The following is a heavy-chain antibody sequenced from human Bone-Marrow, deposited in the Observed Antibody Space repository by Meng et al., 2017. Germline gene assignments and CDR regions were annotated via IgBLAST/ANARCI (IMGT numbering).Heavy chain of an antibody. CDR2: INHSGST. V-gene: IGHV4-34*01. Sequence: QGQLQQWGAGLVKPSETLSLTFAVYGGSFSGYYWSWIRQPPGKGLEWIGEINHSGSTNYNPSLKSRVTISVDTSKNQFSLKLSSVTAADTAVYYCARGLRAARPLLFGYWGQGTLVTSPQ. CDR1: GGSFSGYY. J-gene: IGHJ4*02. D-gene: IGHD6-6*01. CDR3: ARGLRAARPLLFGY.